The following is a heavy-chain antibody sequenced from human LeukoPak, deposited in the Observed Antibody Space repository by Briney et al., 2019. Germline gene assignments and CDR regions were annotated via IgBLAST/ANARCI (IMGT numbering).Heavy chain of an antibody. J-gene: IGHJ4*02. Sequence: PSGTLSLTCAVSGGSISSSTWWSWVRQPPGKGLEWIGEISHSVNTNYNPSLKSRVTISADKSKNQFSLKVSSVTAADTAVYYCARDRWLGYWGQGTLVTVSS. D-gene: IGHD5-18*01. V-gene: IGHV4-4*02. CDR2: ISHSVNT. CDR1: GGSISSSTW. CDR3: ARDRWLGY.